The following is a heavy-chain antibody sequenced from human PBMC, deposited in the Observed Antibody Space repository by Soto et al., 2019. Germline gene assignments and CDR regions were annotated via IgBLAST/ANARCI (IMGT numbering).Heavy chain of an antibody. J-gene: IGHJ2*01. CDR3: ARSLGYCSGGSCYSFWYFDL. CDR2: IYPGDSDT. CDR1: GYSFTSYW. V-gene: IGHV5-51*01. Sequence: GESLKISCKGSGYSFTSYWIGWVRQMPGKGLEWMGIIYPGDSDTRYSPSFQGQVTISADKSISTAYLQWSSLKASDTAMYYCARSLGYCSGGSCYSFWYFDLWGRGTLVTSPQ. D-gene: IGHD2-15*01.